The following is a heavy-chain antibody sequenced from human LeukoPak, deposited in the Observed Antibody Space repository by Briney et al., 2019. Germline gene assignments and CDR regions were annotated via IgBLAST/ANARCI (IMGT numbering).Heavy chain of an antibody. CDR1: GFTFDDYG. CDR3: ARDRGDYYGSGSYYKPIPDY. J-gene: IGHJ4*02. V-gene: IGHV3-20*04. Sequence: GGSLRLSCAASGFTFDDYGMGWVRQAPGKGLEWVSGINWNGGSTGYADSVKGRFTISRDNAKNSLYLQMKSLRAEDTALYYCARDRGDYYGSGSYYKPIPDYWGQGTLVTVSS. D-gene: IGHD3-10*01. CDR2: INWNGGST.